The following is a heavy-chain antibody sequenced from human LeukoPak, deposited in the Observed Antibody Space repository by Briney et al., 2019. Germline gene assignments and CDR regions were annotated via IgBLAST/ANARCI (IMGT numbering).Heavy chain of an antibody. CDR2: INPSGGRT. CDR3: ARVFPPVTGTLPDY. Sequence: GASVKVXCKASGYTFTSYYMHWVRQAPGQGHEWMGIINPSGGRTSYAQKFQGRGTMTRDTSTSTVYMELSSLRSEDTAVYYCARVFPPVTGTLPDYWGQGTLVTVSS. D-gene: IGHD1-7*01. CDR1: GYTFTSYY. V-gene: IGHV1-46*03. J-gene: IGHJ4*02.